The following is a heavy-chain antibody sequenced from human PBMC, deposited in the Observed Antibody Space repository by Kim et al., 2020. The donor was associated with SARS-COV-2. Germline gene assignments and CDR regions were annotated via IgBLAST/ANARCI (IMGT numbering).Heavy chain of an antibody. J-gene: IGHJ3*01. V-gene: IGHV3-30*18. Sequence: GGSLRLSCEASGFMFSTYGMHWVRQAPGKGLEWVALISYDASNKYYGDSVKGRFTISRDDSKSTLYLQMNSLRAEDTAVYYCAKVRAYKDFWSGNHAPHDAFEFCGQGTMVTVSS. CDR1: GFMFSTYG. CDR2: ISYDASNK. D-gene: IGHD3-3*01. CDR3: AKVRAYKDFWSGNHAPHDAFEF.